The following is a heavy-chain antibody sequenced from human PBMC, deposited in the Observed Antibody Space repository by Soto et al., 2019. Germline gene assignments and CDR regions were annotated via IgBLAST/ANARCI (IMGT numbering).Heavy chain of an antibody. CDR3: AREPRVQGLLAFDY. CDR2: IYYTGST. J-gene: IGHJ4*02. V-gene: IGHV4-31*03. CDR1: GGSISRTGYY. Sequence: QVQLQESGPGLVKPSQTLSLTCTVSGGSISRTGYYWSWIRQHPGKGLEWIGYIYYTGSTFYNPSLKSRIAPWVDTSKNQFALNLSSVTAADTAVYYCAREPRVQGLLAFDYWGPGTLVTVSS. D-gene: IGHD2-21*01.